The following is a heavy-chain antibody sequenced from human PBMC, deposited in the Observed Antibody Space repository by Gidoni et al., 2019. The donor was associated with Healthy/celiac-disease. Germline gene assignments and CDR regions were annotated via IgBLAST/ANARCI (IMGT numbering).Heavy chain of an antibody. CDR1: GGSISSSSYY. J-gene: IGHJ4*02. V-gene: IGHV4-39*01. CDR3: ARLPDILTGYSFIY. D-gene: IGHD3-9*01. CDR2: IYYSGST. Sequence: ESGPGLVKPSETLSLTCTVSGGSISSSSYYWGWIRQPPGKGLEWIGSIYYSGSTYYNPSLKSRVTISVDTSKNQFSLKLSSVTAADTAVYYCARLPDILTGYSFIYWGQGTLVTVS.